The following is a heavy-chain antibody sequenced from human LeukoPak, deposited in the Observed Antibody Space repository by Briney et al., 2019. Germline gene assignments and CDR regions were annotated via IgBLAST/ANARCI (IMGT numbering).Heavy chain of an antibody. CDR3: ARDAYISSSFLDMDY. J-gene: IGHJ6*02. Sequence: ASVKISCKDSGYTFTGYDEDRLPQAPGQGLEWMGWINRNSGGTKYAQKFQGRVTMTRDTSINTAYMELSRLRSDDTAVYYCARDAYISSSFLDMDYWPQGTTVIVSS. CDR1: GYTFTGYD. D-gene: IGHD6-6*01. CDR2: INRNSGGT. V-gene: IGHV1-2*02.